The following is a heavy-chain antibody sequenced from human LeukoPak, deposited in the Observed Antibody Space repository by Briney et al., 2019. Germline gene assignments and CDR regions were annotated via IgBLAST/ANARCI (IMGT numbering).Heavy chain of an antibody. J-gene: IGHJ4*02. Sequence: GGSLRHSCAASGFTVSSNYMSWVRQAPGKGLEWVSVIYSGGSTYYADSVKGRFTISRDNSKNTLYLQMNSLRAEDTAVYYCARDTFYYGSGSRRSIDYWGQGTLVTVSS. D-gene: IGHD3-10*01. CDR3: ARDTFYYGSGSRRSIDY. CDR2: IYSGGST. V-gene: IGHV3-66*01. CDR1: GFTVSSNY.